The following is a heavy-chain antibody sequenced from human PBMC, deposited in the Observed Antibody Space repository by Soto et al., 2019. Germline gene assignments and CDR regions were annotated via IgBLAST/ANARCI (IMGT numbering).Heavy chain of an antibody. CDR2: ISGSGGST. CDR1: GFTFSSYA. CDR3: AKDTLYDYSNYNTPPRTSYYYYGMDV. J-gene: IGHJ6*02. D-gene: IGHD4-4*01. V-gene: IGHV3-23*01. Sequence: GGSLRLSCAASGFTFSSYAMSWVRQAPGKGLEWVSAISGSGGSTYYADSVKGRFTISRDNSKNTLYLQMNSLRAEDTAVYYCAKDTLYDYSNYNTPPRTSYYYYGMDVWGQGTTVTVSS.